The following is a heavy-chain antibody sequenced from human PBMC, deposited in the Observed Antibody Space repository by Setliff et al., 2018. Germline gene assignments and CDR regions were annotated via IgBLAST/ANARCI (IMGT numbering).Heavy chain of an antibody. D-gene: IGHD3-22*01. V-gene: IGHV3-20*04. J-gene: IGHJ3*01. CDR2: INSNGGSP. Sequence: GGSLRLSCAASGFNFDEHVMSWVRQAPGKGLEWVSGINSNGGSPGYADSVKGRFTISRDNAKNSLYLEMSSLRADDTALYYCARAHRYFSDTSGYFYDQGSSAFDVWGQGTMVTVSS. CDR1: GFNFDEHV. CDR3: ARAHRYFSDTSGYFYDQGSSAFDV.